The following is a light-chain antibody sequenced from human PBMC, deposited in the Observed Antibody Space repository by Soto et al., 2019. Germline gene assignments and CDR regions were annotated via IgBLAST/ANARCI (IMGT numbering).Light chain of an antibody. CDR3: QQYFRWPPWT. CDR2: GAS. J-gene: IGKJ1*01. V-gene: IGKV3-15*01. CDR1: LSVSSD. Sequence: EIVMTQSPATLSVSPGERATLSCRASLSVSSDLAWYQQKPGQAPTLLIYGASIRATGVPARFSGSGSGTDFTLTIDSLQSEDVADYYCQQYFRWPPWTFGQGTKVDIK.